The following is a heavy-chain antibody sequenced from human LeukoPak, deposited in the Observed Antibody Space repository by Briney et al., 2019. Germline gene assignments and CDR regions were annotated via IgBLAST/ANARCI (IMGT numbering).Heavy chain of an antibody. CDR1: GYSFTSYD. Sequence: GASVKVSCKASGYSFTSYDINWVRQATGQGLEWVGSMNPNSGNTDYAQKLQGRITMTRSTSISTAYMELSGLRSEDTAVYYCARGDYWGQGTLVTVSS. CDR3: ARGDY. CDR2: MNPNSGNT. J-gene: IGHJ4*02. V-gene: IGHV1-8*01.